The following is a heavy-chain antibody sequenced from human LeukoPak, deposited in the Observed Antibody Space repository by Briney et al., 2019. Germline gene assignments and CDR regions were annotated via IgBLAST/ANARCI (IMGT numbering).Heavy chain of an antibody. CDR3: AREIDCSSTSCYPQTPSDYHYGMDV. Sequence: ASVKVSCKASGYTFTSYYMHWVRQAPGQGLEWMGIINPSGGSTSYAQKFQGRVTMTRDTSTSTVYMELSSLRSEDTAVYYCAREIDCSSTSCYPQTPSDYHYGMDVWGQGTTVTVSS. D-gene: IGHD2-2*01. J-gene: IGHJ6*02. CDR1: GYTFTSYY. CDR2: INPSGGST. V-gene: IGHV1-46*01.